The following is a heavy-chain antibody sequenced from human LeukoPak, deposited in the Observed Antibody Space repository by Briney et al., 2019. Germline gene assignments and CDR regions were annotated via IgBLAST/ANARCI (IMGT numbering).Heavy chain of an antibody. D-gene: IGHD6-13*01. J-gene: IGHJ4*02. V-gene: IGHV3-49*03. CDR3: TRDLGVAAADY. CDR1: GFTFSDYY. Sequence: SLRLSCAASGFTFSDYYMSWIRQAPGKGLEWVGFIRSKAYGGTTEYAASVKGRFTISRDDSKSIAYLQMNSLKTEDTAVYYCTRDLGVAAADYWGQGTLVTVSS. CDR2: IRSKAYGGTT.